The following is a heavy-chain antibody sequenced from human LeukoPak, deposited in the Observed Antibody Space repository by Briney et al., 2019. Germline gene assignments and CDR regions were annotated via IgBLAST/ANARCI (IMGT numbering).Heavy chain of an antibody. CDR1: GFTFSSHS. V-gene: IGHV3-74*01. J-gene: IGHJ3*01. CDR2: INLDGSNT. CDR3: ARDRTDDVGRNYHPMFDL. Sequence: GGSLRLSCAASGFTFSSHSMHWVRQVPGRGPVWVSRINLDGSNTIYADSVKGRFTISRDNAKNTLHLQMSSLRAEDTALYYCARDRTDDVGRNYHPMFDLWGQGTMVTVSS. D-gene: IGHD3-10*01.